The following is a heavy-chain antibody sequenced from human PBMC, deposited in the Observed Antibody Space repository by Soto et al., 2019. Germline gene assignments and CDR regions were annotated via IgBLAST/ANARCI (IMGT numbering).Heavy chain of an antibody. CDR3: ARGDIVVVPAAIVYYYYMDV. Sequence: ASVKVSCKASGYTFTGYYMHWVRQAPGQGLEWMGWINPNRGGTNYAQKFQGGVTMTRDTSISTAYMELGRLRSDDTAVYYCARGDIVVVPAAIVYYYYMDVWGKGTTVTVSS. D-gene: IGHD2-2*02. J-gene: IGHJ6*03. CDR1: GYTFTGYY. CDR2: INPNRGGT. V-gene: IGHV1-2*02.